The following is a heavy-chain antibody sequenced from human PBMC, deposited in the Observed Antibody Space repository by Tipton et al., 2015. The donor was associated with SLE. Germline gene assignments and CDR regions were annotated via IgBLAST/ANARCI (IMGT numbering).Heavy chain of an antibody. CDR3: ARHDQYRGSAIDS. V-gene: IGHV4-59*08. Sequence: TLSLTCTVSGGSISSHYWSWIRQPPGKGLEWIGYIYYSGSTNYNPSLKSRVTISIDTSKDQFSLNLSSVSAADTAIYYCARHDQYRGSAIDSWGQGTLVSVSA. D-gene: IGHD3-10*01. CDR2: IYYSGST. CDR1: GGSISSHY. J-gene: IGHJ4*02.